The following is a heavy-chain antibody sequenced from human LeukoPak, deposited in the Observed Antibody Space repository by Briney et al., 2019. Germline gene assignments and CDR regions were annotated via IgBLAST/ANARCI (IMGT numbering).Heavy chain of an antibody. CDR3: AREEGGYFDY. CDR1: GFSFDDYD. CDR2: INWNGGST. D-gene: IGHD3-16*01. V-gene: IGHV3-20*04. J-gene: IGHJ4*02. Sequence: GGSLRLSCAASGFSFDDYDMSWVRQAPGKGLEWVSGINWNGGSTGYANSVKGRFTISRDNAKNSLYLQMSSLRAEDTALYYCAREEGGYFDYWGQGTLVTVSS.